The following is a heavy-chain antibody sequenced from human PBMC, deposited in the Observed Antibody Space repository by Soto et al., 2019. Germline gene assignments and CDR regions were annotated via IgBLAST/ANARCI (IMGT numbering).Heavy chain of an antibody. Sequence: SDTLSLTCAVYGGSFSGYYWSWIRQPPGKGLEWIGEINHSGSTNYNPSLKSRVTISVDTSKNQFSLKLSSVTAADTAVYYCARYGDWRRGAFDIWGQGTMVT. CDR1: GGSFSGYY. D-gene: IGHD4-17*01. CDR3: ARYGDWRRGAFDI. CDR2: INHSGST. V-gene: IGHV4-34*01. J-gene: IGHJ3*02.